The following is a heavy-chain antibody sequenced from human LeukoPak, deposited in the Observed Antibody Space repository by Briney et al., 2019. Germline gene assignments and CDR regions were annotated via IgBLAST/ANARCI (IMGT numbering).Heavy chain of an antibody. CDR2: ISSSSSYI. CDR3: ARVYVKGSGSHSPH. V-gene: IGHV3-21*01. D-gene: IGHD1-26*01. Sequence: PGGSLRLSCAASGFTFSSYSMNWVRQAPGKGLEWVSSISSSSSYIYYADSVKGRFPISRDNAKNSLYLQMNSLRAEDTAVYYCARVYVKGSGSHSPHWGQGTLVTVSS. CDR1: GFTFSSYS. J-gene: IGHJ4*02.